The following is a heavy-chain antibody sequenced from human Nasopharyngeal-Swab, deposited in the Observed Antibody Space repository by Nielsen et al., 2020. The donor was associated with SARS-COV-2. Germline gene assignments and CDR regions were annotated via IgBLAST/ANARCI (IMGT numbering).Heavy chain of an antibody. CDR1: GGSFSGYY. Sequence: GSLRLSCAVYGGSFSGYYRSWIRQPPGKGLEWIGEINHSGSTNYNPSLKSRVTISVDTSKNQFSLKLSSVTAADTAVYYCARVYGSGKGWYYFDYWGQGTLVTVSS. D-gene: IGHD3-10*01. CDR2: INHSGST. V-gene: IGHV4-34*01. CDR3: ARVYGSGKGWYYFDY. J-gene: IGHJ4*02.